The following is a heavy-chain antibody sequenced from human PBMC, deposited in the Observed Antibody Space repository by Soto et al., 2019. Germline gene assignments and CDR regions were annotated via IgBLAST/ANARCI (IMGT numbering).Heavy chain of an antibody. CDR1: GGSISNYY. CDR3: AVLTMTTVTTDAFDI. J-gene: IGHJ3*02. CDR2: IYYSGST. D-gene: IGHD4-17*01. Sequence: SETLSLTCTVSGGSISNYYWSWIRQHQGKGLEWIGYIYYSGSTNYNPSLKSRVTISVDTSKNQFSLKLSSVTAADTAVYYCAVLTMTTVTTDAFDIWGQGTMVTVSS. V-gene: IGHV4-59*01.